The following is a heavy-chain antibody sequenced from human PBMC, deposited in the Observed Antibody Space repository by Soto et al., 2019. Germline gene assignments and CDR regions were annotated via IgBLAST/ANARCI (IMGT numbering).Heavy chain of an antibody. J-gene: IGHJ4*02. Sequence: GSLRLSCTASGFTFTSYGMGWVRQAPGKGLQWVSTIRGDGGQTHYTDSVKGRFSISRDNSKNTVYLQMDSLRAEDTAMYFCARDVGLDSDDFFAYWGQGTQVTVSS. D-gene: IGHD3-9*01. CDR3: ARDVGLDSDDFFAY. V-gene: IGHV3-23*01. CDR1: GFTFTSYG. CDR2: IRGDGGQT.